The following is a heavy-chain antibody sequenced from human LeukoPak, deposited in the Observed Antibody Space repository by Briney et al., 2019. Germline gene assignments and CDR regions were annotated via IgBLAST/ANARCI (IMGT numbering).Heavy chain of an antibody. CDR3: AADSKRGYCSSTSCYSLAFDI. V-gene: IGHV1-58*02. Sequence: GTSVRVCCKASGFTFTSSAMQWVRQARGQRLEWIGWIVVGSGNTNYAQKFKERVTITRDMSTSTAYMELSSLRSEDTAVYYCAADSKRGYCSSTSCYSLAFDIWGQGTMVTVSS. J-gene: IGHJ3*02. D-gene: IGHD2-2*01. CDR1: GFTFTSSA. CDR2: IVVGSGNT.